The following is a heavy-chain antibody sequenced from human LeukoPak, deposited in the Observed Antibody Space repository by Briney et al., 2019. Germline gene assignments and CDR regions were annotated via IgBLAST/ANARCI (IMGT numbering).Heavy chain of an antibody. CDR3: ARGFCSSTSCYLPTDY. Sequence: GASVKVSCKASGYTFTSYDINWVRQATGQGLEWMGWMNPNSGNTGYAQKFQGRVTMTRNTSISTAYMELSSLRSEDTAVYYCARGFCSSTSCYLPTDYWGQGTLVTVSS. CDR2: MNPNSGNT. V-gene: IGHV1-8*01. CDR1: GYTFTSYD. D-gene: IGHD2-2*01. J-gene: IGHJ4*02.